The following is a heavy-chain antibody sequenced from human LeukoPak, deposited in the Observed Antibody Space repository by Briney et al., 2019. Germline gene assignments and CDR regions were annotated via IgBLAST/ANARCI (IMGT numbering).Heavy chain of an antibody. CDR3: AKDGPEGIAVAGLDY. Sequence: PGGSLRLSCAVSGLTFYTYGMHWVRQAPGKGLEWVAVISYDGSNKYYADSVKGRFTISRDNSKNTLYLQMNSLRAEDTAVYYCAKDGPEGIAVAGLDYWGQGTLVTVSS. D-gene: IGHD6-19*01. J-gene: IGHJ4*02. CDR2: ISYDGSNK. V-gene: IGHV3-30*18. CDR1: GLTFYTYG.